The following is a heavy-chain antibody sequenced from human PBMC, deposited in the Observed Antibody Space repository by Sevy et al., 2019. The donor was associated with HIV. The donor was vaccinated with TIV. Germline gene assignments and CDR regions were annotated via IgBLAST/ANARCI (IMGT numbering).Heavy chain of an antibody. CDR3: AKALNPALESMMQVMYRSLKGFDV. CDR1: GFTFNTHA. V-gene: IGHV3-23*01. Sequence: GVSLRLSCAASGFTFNTHAMNWVRQAPGKGLEWVSSISAIGTSTNYAYSVKGRFTISRDNSKNTLYLQMNSLRADDTAVYYCAKALNPALESMMQVMYRSLKGFDVWGQGTVVTVSS. J-gene: IGHJ3*01. CDR2: ISAIGTST. D-gene: IGHD3-16*02.